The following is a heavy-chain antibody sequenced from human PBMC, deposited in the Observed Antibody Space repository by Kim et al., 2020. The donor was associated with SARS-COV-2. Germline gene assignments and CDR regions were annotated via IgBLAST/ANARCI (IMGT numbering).Heavy chain of an antibody. V-gene: IGHV1-2*06. CDR1: GYTFTDYY. J-gene: IGHJ4*02. CDR3: ARGERWIQFSYGTFYFDY. Sequence: ASVKVSCKASGYTFTDYYMHWVRQAPGQGLEWMGRINPNSGDTNYAQKFQGRVTMTRDTSISTAYMELSRLRSDDTAVYYCARGERWIQFSYGTFYFDYWGQGTLVTVSS. D-gene: IGHD5-18*01. CDR2: INPNSGDT.